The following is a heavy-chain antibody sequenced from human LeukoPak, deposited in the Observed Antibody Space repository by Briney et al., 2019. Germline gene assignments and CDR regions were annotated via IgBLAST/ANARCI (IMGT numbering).Heavy chain of an antibody. CDR1: GFTVISNY. CDR3: ARWWLQCFDY. V-gene: IGHV3-53*01. CDR2: IYSGGST. Sequence: GGSLRLSCAASGFTVISNYMSWVRQAPGKGLEWVSGIYSGGSTYYADSVKGRFTISRDNSKNTLYLQMNSLRAEDTAVYYCARWWLQCFDYWGQGTLVTVSS. J-gene: IGHJ4*02. D-gene: IGHD5-24*01.